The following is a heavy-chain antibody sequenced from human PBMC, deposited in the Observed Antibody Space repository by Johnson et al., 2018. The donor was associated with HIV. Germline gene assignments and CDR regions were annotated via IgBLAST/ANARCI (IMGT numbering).Heavy chain of an antibody. CDR2: IYSGGST. D-gene: IGHD1-26*01. CDR1: GFSFSSYA. CDR3: ARSLPGRGSYYAFDI. V-gene: IGHV3-66*01. J-gene: IGHJ3*02. Sequence: VQLVESGGGSVQPGGSLRLSCAASGFSFSSYALTWVRQAPGKGLEWVSVIYSGGSTYYADSVKGRFPISRDNSKNTLYLQMNSLRTEDTAVYYCARSLPGRGSYYAFDIWGQGTMVTVSS.